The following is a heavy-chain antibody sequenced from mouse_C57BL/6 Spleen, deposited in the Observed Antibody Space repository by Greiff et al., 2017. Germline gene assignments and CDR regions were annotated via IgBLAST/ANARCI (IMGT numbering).Heavy chain of an antibody. J-gene: IGHJ2*01. D-gene: IGHD2-3*01. CDR2: INPSSGYT. Sequence: QVQLKESGAELAKPGASVTLSCKASGYTFTSYWMHWVKQRPGQGLEWIGYINPSSGYTKYNQKFKDKAKLTADKSSSTAYMQLSSLTYEDSAVYYCARGDDGYYLHVDYWGQGTTLTVSS. V-gene: IGHV1-7*01. CDR3: ARGDDGYYLHVDY. CDR1: GYTFTSYW.